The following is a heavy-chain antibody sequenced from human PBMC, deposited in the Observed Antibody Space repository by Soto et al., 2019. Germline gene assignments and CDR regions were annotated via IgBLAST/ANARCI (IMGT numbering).Heavy chain of an antibody. J-gene: IGHJ4*02. CDR3: AKDFGVDIVVVPAAIGYFDY. CDR2: ISYDGSNK. Sequence: GGSLRLSCAASGFTFSSYGMHWVRQAPGKGLEWVAVISYDGSNKYYADSVKGRFTISRDNSKNTLYLQMNSLRAEDTAVYYCAKDFGVDIVVVPAAIGYFDYWGQGTLVTVSS. V-gene: IGHV3-30*18. CDR1: GFTFSSYG. D-gene: IGHD2-2*01.